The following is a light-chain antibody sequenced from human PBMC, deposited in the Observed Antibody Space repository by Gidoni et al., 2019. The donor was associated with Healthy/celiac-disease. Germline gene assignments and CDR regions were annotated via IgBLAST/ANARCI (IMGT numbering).Light chain of an antibody. CDR1: QSLSSY. CDR2: AAS. J-gene: IGKJ2*01. V-gene: IGKV1-39*01. CDR3: QQSYSTLYT. Sequence: LQLTQSPSSLSASVGDRVTITCRASQSLSSYLNWYQQKPGKAPKLLIYAASSLQSGVPSRFSGSGSGTDVTLTISSLKPEDFATYYCQQSYSTLYTFGQGTKLEIK.